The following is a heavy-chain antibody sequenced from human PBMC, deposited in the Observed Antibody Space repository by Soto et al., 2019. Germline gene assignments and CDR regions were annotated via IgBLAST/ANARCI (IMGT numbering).Heavy chain of an antibody. CDR1: GFTFSSFE. Sequence: EVQLAESGGGLAQPGGSLRLSCVGSGFTFSSFEMNWVRQTPGKGLEWLSYIGRRGETIYYADSVKGRFTISRDNAKSSLFVQMNGLRDEDTGIYYCARDSRGGAARRPTFYYWGRGTLVTVSS. D-gene: IGHD6-6*01. CDR3: ARDSRGGAARRPTFYY. J-gene: IGHJ4*02. V-gene: IGHV3-48*03. CDR2: IGRRGETI.